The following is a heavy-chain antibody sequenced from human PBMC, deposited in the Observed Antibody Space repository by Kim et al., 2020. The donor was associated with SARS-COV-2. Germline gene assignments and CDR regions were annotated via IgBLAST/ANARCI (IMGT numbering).Heavy chain of an antibody. Sequence: SETLSLTCSVSGGSIRTYYWSWIRQPPGKGLEWIGYIHYSGSTNYNPSLKSRVTISVDTSKNQFSLKLSSVSAADTALYYCAIECRGILGSTFDYWGQGTLVTVSS. D-gene: IGHD1-26*01. V-gene: IGHV4-59*01. CDR2: IHYSGST. CDR3: AIECRGILGSTFDY. CDR1: GGSIRTYY. J-gene: IGHJ4*02.